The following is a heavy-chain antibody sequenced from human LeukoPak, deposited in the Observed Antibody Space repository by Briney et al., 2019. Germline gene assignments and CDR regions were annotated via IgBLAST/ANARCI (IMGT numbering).Heavy chain of an antibody. J-gene: IGHJ3*02. Sequence: PSETLSLTCTVSGGSISSGSYYWSWIRQPAGKGLEWIGRIYTSGSTNYNPSLKSRVTISVDTSKNQFSLKLSSVTAADTAVYYCARDPDYYDSSGYYYVGAFDIWGQGTMVTVSS. CDR2: IYTSGST. CDR3: ARDPDYYDSSGYYYVGAFDI. CDR1: GGSISSGSYY. V-gene: IGHV4-61*02. D-gene: IGHD3-22*01.